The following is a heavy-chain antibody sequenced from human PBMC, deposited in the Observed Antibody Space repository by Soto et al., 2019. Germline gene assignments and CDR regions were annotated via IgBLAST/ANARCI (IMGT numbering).Heavy chain of an antibody. CDR3: ATENGVWSGFEN. CDR1: GIPFHHAW. J-gene: IGHJ4*02. V-gene: IGHV3-15*07. D-gene: IGHD2-8*02. Sequence: EVQLVESGGGLIKPGGSLRLSCAVSGIPFHHAWLNWVRQAAGKGLEWVGRISTNLEGGTTDYGAPVKGRFTISRDDSKKILYLQMDSLKTEDTAVYFCATENGVWSGFENWGQGTLVTVS. CDR2: ISTNLEGGTT.